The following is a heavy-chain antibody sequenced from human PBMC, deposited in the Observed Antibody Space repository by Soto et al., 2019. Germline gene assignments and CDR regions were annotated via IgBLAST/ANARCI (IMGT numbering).Heavy chain of an antibody. CDR1: GYTFTSYI. CDR2: INAGNGNT. D-gene: IGHD1-26*01. J-gene: IGHJ4*02. V-gene: IGHV1-3*01. Sequence: ASVKVSCKSSGYTFTSYIMHWVRRAPGQRLEWMGWINAGNGNTKFSQKFQGRVTLTRDTSASTAYMELSSLRSEDTAVYYCARESGSRPNVFDYWGQGTLVTVSS. CDR3: ARESGSRPNVFDY.